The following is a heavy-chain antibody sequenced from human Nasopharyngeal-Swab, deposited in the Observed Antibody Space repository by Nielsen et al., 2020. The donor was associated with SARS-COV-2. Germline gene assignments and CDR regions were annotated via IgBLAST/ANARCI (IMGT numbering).Heavy chain of an antibody. V-gene: IGHV3-48*03. J-gene: IGHJ4*02. CDR3: ARGDDSSGFSITLDY. CDR2: ISGSGSTI. Sequence: GGSLRLSCAASGFTFSSYEMHWVRQAPGKGLEWVSYISGSGSTIYYADSVKGRFTISRDNAKNSLYLQMNSLRAEDTAVYYCARGDDSSGFSITLDYWGQGTLVTVSS. CDR1: GFTFSSYE. D-gene: IGHD3-22*01.